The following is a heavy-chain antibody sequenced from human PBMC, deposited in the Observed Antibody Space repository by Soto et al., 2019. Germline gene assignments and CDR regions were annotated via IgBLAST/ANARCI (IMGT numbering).Heavy chain of an antibody. D-gene: IGHD4-17*01. V-gene: IGHV3-7*01. Sequence: GGSLRLSCAASGFTFSSYWMSWVRQAPGKGLEWVANIKQDGSEKYYVDSVKGRFTISRDNAKNSLYLQMNSLRAEDTAVYYCARDADYGDYYSDYWGQGTLVTVSS. CDR2: IKQDGSEK. CDR3: ARDADYGDYYSDY. J-gene: IGHJ4*02. CDR1: GFTFSSYW.